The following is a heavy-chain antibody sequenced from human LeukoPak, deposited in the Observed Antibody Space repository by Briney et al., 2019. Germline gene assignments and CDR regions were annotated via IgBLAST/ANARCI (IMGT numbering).Heavy chain of an antibody. D-gene: IGHD6-19*01. CDR1: GFTFSNYG. J-gene: IGHJ1*01. Sequence: GGSLRLSCAASGFTFSNYGMYWVRQAPGKGLEWVAFIRYDGGNKYYADSVKGRFTISRDNSKNTLYLQMNSLRAEDTAVYYCAKGPAVAGPAEYFQHWGQGTLVTVSS. CDR2: IRYDGGNK. CDR3: AKGPAVAGPAEYFQH. V-gene: IGHV3-30*02.